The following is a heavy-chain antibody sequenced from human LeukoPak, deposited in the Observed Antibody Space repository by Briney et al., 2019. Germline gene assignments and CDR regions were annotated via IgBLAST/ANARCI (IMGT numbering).Heavy chain of an antibody. Sequence: NPGGSLRLSCAVSGFTVSNYYMHWVRQAPGKGLEWVSVIYRGGSIYYADTVKGRFIISRDNSNNTVDLQLNSLRAEDTAVYYCARESPMVGDNYYGMDVWGQGTTATVSS. CDR2: IYRGGSI. CDR1: GFTVSNYY. V-gene: IGHV3-66*01. D-gene: IGHD2-8*01. CDR3: ARESPMVGDNYYGMDV. J-gene: IGHJ6*02.